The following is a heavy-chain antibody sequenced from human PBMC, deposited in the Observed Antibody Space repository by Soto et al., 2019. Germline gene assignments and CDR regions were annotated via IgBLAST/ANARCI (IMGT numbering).Heavy chain of an antibody. D-gene: IGHD3-22*01. CDR2: IIPIFGTA. CDR3: ARVYYYDSSGYYPLFGY. CDR1: GGTFSSYA. V-gene: IGHV1-69*13. J-gene: IGHJ4*02. Sequence: SGKVSCKASGGTFSSYAISWVRQAPGQGLEWMGGIIPIFGTANYAQKFQGRVTITADESTSTAYMELSSLRSEDTAVYYCARVYYYDSSGYYPLFGYWGQGTLVPVSS.